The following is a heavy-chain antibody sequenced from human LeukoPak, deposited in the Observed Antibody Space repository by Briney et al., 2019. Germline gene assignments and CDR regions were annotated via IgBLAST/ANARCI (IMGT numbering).Heavy chain of an antibody. CDR1: GFTFSSYG. Sequence: PGGSLRLSCAASGFTFSSYGMHWVRQAPGRGLEWVAFIRYDGSNKYCADSVKGRFTISRDNSKNTLYLQMNSLRAEDTAVYYCAREKGTGMIMRRYIDYWGQGTLVTVSS. J-gene: IGHJ4*02. D-gene: IGHD5-18*01. CDR2: IRYDGSNK. V-gene: IGHV3-30*02. CDR3: AREKGTGMIMRRYIDY.